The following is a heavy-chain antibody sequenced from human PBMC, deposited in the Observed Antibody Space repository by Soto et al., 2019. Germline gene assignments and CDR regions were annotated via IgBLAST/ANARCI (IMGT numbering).Heavy chain of an antibody. Sequence: SETLSLTCTVSGGSISSYYWSWIRQPPGKGLEWIGYIYYSGSTNYNPSLKSRVTISVDTSKNQFSLKLSSVTAADTAVYYCARVRGYSYENAYYYYGMDVWGQGTTVTVSS. CDR2: IYYSGST. D-gene: IGHD5-18*01. CDR3: ARVRGYSYENAYYYYGMDV. J-gene: IGHJ6*02. CDR1: GGSISSYY. V-gene: IGHV4-59*01.